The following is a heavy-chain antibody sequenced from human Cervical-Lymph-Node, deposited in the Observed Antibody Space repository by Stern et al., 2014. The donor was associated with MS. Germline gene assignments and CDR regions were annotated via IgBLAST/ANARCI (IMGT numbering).Heavy chain of an antibody. CDR2: IYPADSET. J-gene: IGHJ4*01. D-gene: IGHD5-18*01. Sequence: EVQLVESGAEVKKPGDSLKISCEGSGFRFSSYWVAWVRQMPGKGLEWMGIIYPADSETTYSPAFQGQVTISVDKSINTAYLQWSSLRASDTAIYYCARQSLYSYGFDSWGQGTLVTVSS. CDR3: ARQSLYSYGFDS. V-gene: IGHV5-51*01. CDR1: GFRFSSYW.